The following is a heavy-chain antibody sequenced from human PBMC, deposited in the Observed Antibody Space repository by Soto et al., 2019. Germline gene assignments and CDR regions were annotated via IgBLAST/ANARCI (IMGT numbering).Heavy chain of an antibody. D-gene: IGHD2-2*01. V-gene: IGHV4-39*01. CDR1: GGSIRDDRYY. J-gene: IGHJ5*02. CDR3: ARLHCDSPNCVPLDP. CDR2: IYYSGTS. Sequence: QLQLQESGPGLVKPSETLSLTCTVSGGSIRDDRYYWGWIRQPPGKGLEWIGSIYYSGTSSYNPSLKSRVTMSVDTSKKQLSLRLSYVTAADTAVYYCARLHCDSPNCVPLDPWGQGTLVIVSS.